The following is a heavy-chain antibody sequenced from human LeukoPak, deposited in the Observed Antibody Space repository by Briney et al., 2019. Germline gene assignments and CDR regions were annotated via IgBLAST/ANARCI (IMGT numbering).Heavy chain of an antibody. J-gene: IGHJ4*02. V-gene: IGHV3-48*02. CDR1: GLTFSTYA. D-gene: IGHD6-19*01. CDR2: ISSSGHTI. CDR3: ASLSSAWDYYFFDY. Sequence: AGGSLRLSCAASGLTFSTYAMSWVRQAPGKGLEWVSYISSSGHTIYYADSVKGRFTISRDNVKNSLYLQMNSLRDEDTAVYFCASLSSAWDYYFFDYWGQGILVTVSS.